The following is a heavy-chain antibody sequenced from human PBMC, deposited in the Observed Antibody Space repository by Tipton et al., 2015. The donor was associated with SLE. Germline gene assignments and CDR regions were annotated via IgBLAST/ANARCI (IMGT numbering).Heavy chain of an antibody. D-gene: IGHD3-3*01. Sequence: TLSLTCAVSGGSISSGGYSWSWIRQPPGKGLEWIGYIFHSGSTYYNPSLKSRVTISVDTSKNQFSLKLSSVTAADTAVYYCAREDDFWSGSIFDYWGQGTLVTVSS. CDR2: IFHSGST. J-gene: IGHJ4*02. V-gene: IGHV4-30-2*05. CDR1: GGSISSGGYS. CDR3: AREDDFWSGSIFDY.